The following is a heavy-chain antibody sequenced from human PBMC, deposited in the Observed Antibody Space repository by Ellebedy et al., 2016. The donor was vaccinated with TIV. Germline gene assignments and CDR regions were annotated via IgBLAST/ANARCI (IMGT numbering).Heavy chain of an antibody. V-gene: IGHV3-30*04. CDR2: LSGDGGVQ. J-gene: IGHJ4*02. Sequence: PGGSLRLSCAASGFTSSGYAMHWVRQSPGKGLEWVAFLSGDGGVQHYADSVKGRFTVSRDNPKSTVYLQMNSLRAEDTAVYYCARDRGYDTFDYWGQGILVTVSS. CDR3: ARDRGYDTFDY. CDR1: GFTSSGYA. D-gene: IGHD5-12*01.